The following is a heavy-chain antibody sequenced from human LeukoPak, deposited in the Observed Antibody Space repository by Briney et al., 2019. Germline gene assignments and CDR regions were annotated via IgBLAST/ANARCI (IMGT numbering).Heavy chain of an antibody. CDR1: GFTFSSYG. CDR3: AKDPAAGTGGYFDY. CDR2: IRYDGSNK. Sequence: GGSLRLSCAASGFTFSSYGMPWVRQAPGKGLEWVAFIRYDGSNKYYADSVKGRFTISRDNSKNTLYLQMNSLRAEDTAVYYCAKDPAAGTGGYFDYWGQGTLVTVSS. J-gene: IGHJ4*02. V-gene: IGHV3-30*02. D-gene: IGHD6-13*01.